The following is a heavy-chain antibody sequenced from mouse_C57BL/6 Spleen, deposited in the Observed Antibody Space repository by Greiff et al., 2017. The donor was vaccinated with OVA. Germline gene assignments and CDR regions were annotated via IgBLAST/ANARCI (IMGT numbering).Heavy chain of an antibody. CDR2: INPCTGGT. CDR3: ARRMITEDYYAMDY. V-gene: IGHV1-43*01. D-gene: IGHD2-4*01. CDR1: GYSFTGYY. J-gene: IGHJ4*01. Sequence: VQLQQSGPELVKPGASVKISCKASGYSFTGYYMHWVKQSSEKSLEWIGEINPCTGGTSYNQKFKGKATLTVDTSSSTAYMQLKSLTSEDSAVYYCARRMITEDYYAMDYWGQGTSVTVSS.